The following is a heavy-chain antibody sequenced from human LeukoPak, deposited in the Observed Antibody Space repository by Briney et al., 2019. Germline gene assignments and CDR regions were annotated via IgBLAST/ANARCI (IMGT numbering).Heavy chain of an antibody. Sequence: SETLCLTCTASGGTISSYSRSWIRQPPGKGLEWIGYIYYSGSTNYNPSLKSRLTMSVDTSKNQFSLKLSSVTTADTAVYYCARHYYDSSGYLRAFDYWGQGTLVIVSS. CDR3: ARHYYDSSGYLRAFDY. CDR1: GGTISSYS. V-gene: IGHV4-59*08. CDR2: IYYSGST. J-gene: IGHJ4*02. D-gene: IGHD3-22*01.